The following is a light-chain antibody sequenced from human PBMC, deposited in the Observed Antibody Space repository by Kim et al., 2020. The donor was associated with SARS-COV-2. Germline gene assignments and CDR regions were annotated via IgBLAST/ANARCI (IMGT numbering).Light chain of an antibody. CDR2: GAI. J-gene: IGLJ1*01. CDR3: QSYDNSLSGYV. CDR1: SSNIAAGDE. Sequence: RVTMSVAGISSNIAAGDEVHWYQQLPGPAPKLLIYGAINRPSGVPDRFSGSKSGTSASLAITGLQTEDAADYYCQSYDNSLSGYVFGTGTKVTVL. V-gene: IGLV1-40*01.